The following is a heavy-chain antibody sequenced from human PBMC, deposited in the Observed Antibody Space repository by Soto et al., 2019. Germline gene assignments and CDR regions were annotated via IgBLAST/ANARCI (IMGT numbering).Heavy chain of an antibody. V-gene: IGHV3-23*01. D-gene: IGHD3-22*01. Sequence: GRSLRLSCEASGFTFRSYGKVCVRQAPGKGLEWVSTISGSGHSSYDADFVKGRFTISSDYSKNTLYLQMYSLRAEDTAVYYCAKVYRYYDTSGYYSDVFDIWGQGTWVTVSS. CDR3: AKVYRYYDTSGYYSDVFDI. CDR2: ISGSGHSS. J-gene: IGHJ3*02. CDR1: GFTFRSYG.